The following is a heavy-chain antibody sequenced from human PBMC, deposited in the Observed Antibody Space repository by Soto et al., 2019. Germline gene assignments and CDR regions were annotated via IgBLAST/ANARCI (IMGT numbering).Heavy chain of an antibody. J-gene: IGHJ6*02. Sequence: SVKVSCKSSGGTFSSYAISWVRQAPGQGLEWMGGIIPIFGTANYAQKFQGRVTITADESTSTAYMELSSLRSEDTAVYYCARDILEYYYYGMDVWGQGTTVTVSS. D-gene: IGHD1-1*01. CDR2: IIPIFGTA. CDR3: ARDILEYYYYGMDV. V-gene: IGHV1-69*13. CDR1: GGTFSSYA.